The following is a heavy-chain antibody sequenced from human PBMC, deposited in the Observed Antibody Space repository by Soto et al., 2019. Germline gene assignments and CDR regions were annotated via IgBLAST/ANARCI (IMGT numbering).Heavy chain of an antibody. V-gene: IGHV3-15*07. CDR3: TTDILYYYDSSGYPGSSDV. CDR2: IKSKTDGGTT. Sequence: GGSLRLSCAASGFTFSNAWMNWVRQAPGKGLEWVGRIKSKTDGGTTDYAAPVKGRFTISRDDSKNTLYLQMNSLKTEDTAVYYCTTDILYYYDSSGYPGSSDVWGQGTTVTVSS. J-gene: IGHJ6*02. D-gene: IGHD3-22*01. CDR1: GFTFSNAW.